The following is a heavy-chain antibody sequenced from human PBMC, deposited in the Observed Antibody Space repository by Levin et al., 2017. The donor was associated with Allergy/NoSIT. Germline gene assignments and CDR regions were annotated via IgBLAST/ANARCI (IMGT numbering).Heavy chain of an antibody. Sequence: SETLSLTCTVSGGSVSSGSYYWSWIRQPPGKGLEWIGYIYYSGSTNYNPSLKSRVTISVDTSKNQFSLKLSSVTAADTAVYYCAMYYYGSGSYNWFDPWGQGTLVTVSS. D-gene: IGHD3-10*01. J-gene: IGHJ5*02. CDR1: GGSVSSGSYY. CDR2: IYYSGST. CDR3: AMYYYGSGSYNWFDP. V-gene: IGHV4-61*01.